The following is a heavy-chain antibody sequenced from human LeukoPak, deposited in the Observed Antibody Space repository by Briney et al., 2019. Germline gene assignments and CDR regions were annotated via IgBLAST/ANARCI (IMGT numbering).Heavy chain of an antibody. V-gene: IGHV3-21*01. D-gene: IGHD1-1*01. J-gene: IGHJ4*02. CDR3: ARDSYNWNDVGSWSDY. Sequence: ETLSLTCAVYGGSFSGYYWSWIRQPPGKGLEWVSSISSSSSYIYYADSVKGRFTISRGNAKNSLYLQMNSLRAEDTAVYYCARDSYNWNDVGSWSDYWGQGTLVTVSS. CDR1: GGSFSGYY. CDR2: ISSSSSYI.